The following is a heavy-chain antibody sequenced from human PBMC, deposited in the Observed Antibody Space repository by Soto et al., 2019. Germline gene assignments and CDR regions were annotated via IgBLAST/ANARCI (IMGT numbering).Heavy chain of an antibody. Sequence: PSETLSLTCTVSGGSISSGDYYWSWVRQPPGQGLEWIGYIYYSGNTYYNPSLKSRVTISVDTSKNQFSLKLSSVTAADTAVYYCARGDYYGSGSYVAYWGQGTLVTVSS. CDR1: GGSISSGDYY. CDR2: IYYSGNT. CDR3: ARGDYYGSGSYVAY. J-gene: IGHJ4*02. D-gene: IGHD3-10*01. V-gene: IGHV4-30-4*01.